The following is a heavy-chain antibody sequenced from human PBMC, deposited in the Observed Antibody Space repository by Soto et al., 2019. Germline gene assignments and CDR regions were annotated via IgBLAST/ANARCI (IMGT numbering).Heavy chain of an antibody. Sequence: PSETLSLTCAVSGVSISSGGYSWSWIRQPPGKGLEWIGYIYHSGSTYYNTSLKSQVKISVDRSKNQFSLKLSSVTAADTAVYYCARVPDRWGQGTLVTVS. CDR2: IYHSGST. J-gene: IGHJ5*02. D-gene: IGHD2-2*01. V-gene: IGHV4-30-2*01. CDR1: GVSISSGGYS. CDR3: ARVPDR.